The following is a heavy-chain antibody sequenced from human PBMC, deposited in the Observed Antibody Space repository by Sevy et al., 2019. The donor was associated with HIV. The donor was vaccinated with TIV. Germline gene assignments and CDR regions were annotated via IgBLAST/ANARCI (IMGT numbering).Heavy chain of an antibody. V-gene: IGHV1-2*02. CDR3: AGYCSSTSCLLPDY. Sequence: ASVKVSCKASGYTFTGYYMHWGRQAPGRGLEWMGWINPNSGGTNYAQKFQGRVTMTRDTSISTAYMELSRLRSDDTAVYYCAGYCSSTSCLLPDYWGQGTLVTVSS. CDR2: INPNSGGT. CDR1: GYTFTGYY. J-gene: IGHJ4*02. D-gene: IGHD2-2*01.